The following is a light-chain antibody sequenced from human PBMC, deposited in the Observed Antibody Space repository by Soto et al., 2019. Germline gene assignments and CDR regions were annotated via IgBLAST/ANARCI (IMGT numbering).Light chain of an antibody. V-gene: IGKV1-39*01. CDR2: GAS. J-gene: IGKJ1*01. CDR1: QSISNS. CDR3: QESYSALWGT. Sequence: DIQMTQSPSSLSASVGDRVTITCRAGQSISNSLNWYQQKLGKVPKVLIYGASSLQSGVPSRCSGSGSGTDFTLTISSLQPEDLATYSCQESYSALWGTFGHGTKVEI.